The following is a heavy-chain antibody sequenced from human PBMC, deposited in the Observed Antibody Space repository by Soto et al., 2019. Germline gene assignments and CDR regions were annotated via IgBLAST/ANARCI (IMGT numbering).Heavy chain of an antibody. CDR3: AKDGPGATYYYDSSGYY. D-gene: IGHD3-22*01. CDR1: GFTFSSYA. J-gene: IGHJ4*02. V-gene: IGHV3-23*01. CDR2: ISGSGGST. Sequence: GGSLRLSCAASGFTFSSYAMSWVRQAPGKGLEWVSAISGSGGSTYYADSVKGRFTISRDNSKNTLYLQMNSLRAEDTAVYYCAKDGPGATYYYDSSGYYWGQGTLVTVSS.